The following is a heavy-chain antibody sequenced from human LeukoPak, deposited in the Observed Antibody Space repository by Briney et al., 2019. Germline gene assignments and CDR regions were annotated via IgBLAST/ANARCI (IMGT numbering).Heavy chain of an antibody. CDR3: TRDLRLPFGTVHYFDY. D-gene: IGHD1-14*01. V-gene: IGHV3-49*04. CDR2: IRSKAYGGTT. J-gene: IGHJ4*02. Sequence: GGSLRLSCTASGFTFGDYAMSWVRQAPGKGLEWVGFIRSKAYGGTTEYAASVKGRFTISRDDSKSIAYLQMNSLKTEDTAVYYCTRDLRLPFGTVHYFDYWGQGTLVTVSS. CDR1: GFTFGDYA.